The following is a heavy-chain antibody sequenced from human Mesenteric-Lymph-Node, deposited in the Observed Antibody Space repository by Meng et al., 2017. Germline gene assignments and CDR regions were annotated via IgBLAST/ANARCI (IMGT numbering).Heavy chain of an antibody. Sequence: GESLKISCAASGFTFSSYAMSWVRQAPGKGLEWVSTIGGSGGTTYYADSVKGRFTISRDNTKSTLYLQMNSLRAEDTGVYYCTAVRPSEEFFYWGPGTLVTVSS. CDR2: IGGSGGTT. D-gene: IGHD6-19*01. CDR1: GFTFSSYA. V-gene: IGHV3-23*01. CDR3: TAVRPSEEFFY. J-gene: IGHJ4*02.